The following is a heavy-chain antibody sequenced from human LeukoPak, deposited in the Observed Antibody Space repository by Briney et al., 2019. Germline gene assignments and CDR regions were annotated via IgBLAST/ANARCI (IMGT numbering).Heavy chain of an antibody. V-gene: IGHV3-7*01. CDR2: INPDGSVE. CDR1: GFTFSSSW. D-gene: IGHD2-21*01. Sequence: GGSLRLSCVASGFTFSSSWMTWVRQAPGKGLEWVANINPDGSVEHYVDSVKGRFDVSRKNAENSLYLQMNGLTGEDTAVYYCVKGGWCDDWGQGALVTVSS. CDR3: VKGGWCDD. J-gene: IGHJ4*02.